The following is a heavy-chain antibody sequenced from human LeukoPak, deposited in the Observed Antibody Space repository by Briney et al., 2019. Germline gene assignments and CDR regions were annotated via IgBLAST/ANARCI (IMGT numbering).Heavy chain of an antibody. D-gene: IGHD3-16*02. Sequence: SETLSLTCTVSGGSISSSSYYWGWIRQPPGKWLEWIGSIYYSGSTYYNPSLKSRVTISVDTSKNQFSLKLSSVTPADTAVYYCARRAMITFGGVIVSFRDYWGQGTLVTVSS. CDR1: GGSISSSSYY. CDR3: ARRAMITFGGVIVSFRDY. V-gene: IGHV4-39*01. CDR2: IYYSGST. J-gene: IGHJ4*02.